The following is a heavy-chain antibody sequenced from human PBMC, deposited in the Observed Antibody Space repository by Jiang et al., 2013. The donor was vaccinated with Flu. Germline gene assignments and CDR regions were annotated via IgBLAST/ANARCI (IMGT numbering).Heavy chain of an antibody. CDR3: ARGDWNDVGHY. Sequence: GSGLVKPSETLSLTCTVSGYSISSGYSWGWIRQPPGMRLEWIGSIYPSGSTYYNPSLKSRVTISVDTSKNQFSLKLNSVTAADTAVYYCARGDWNDVGHYWGQGTLVTVSS. J-gene: IGHJ4*02. V-gene: IGHV4-38-2*02. CDR2: IYPSGST. D-gene: IGHD1-1*01. CDR1: GYSISSGYS.